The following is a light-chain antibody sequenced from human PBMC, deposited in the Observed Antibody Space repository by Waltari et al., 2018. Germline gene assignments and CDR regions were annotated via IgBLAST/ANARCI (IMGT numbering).Light chain of an antibody. CDR1: QSISSR. CDR2: KAS. CDR3: QQFNSYSYT. Sequence: DIQMTQSPSTLSASVGDRVTITCRASQSISSRLAWYQQKPGKAPKLLIYKASNLESGVPSRFSGSGSGTEFTLTISSLQPDDFATYYCQQFNSYSYTFGQGTKLEIK. J-gene: IGKJ2*01. V-gene: IGKV1-5*03.